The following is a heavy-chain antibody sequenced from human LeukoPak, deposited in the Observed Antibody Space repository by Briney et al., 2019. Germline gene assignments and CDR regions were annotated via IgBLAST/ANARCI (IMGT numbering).Heavy chain of an antibody. Sequence: ASVKVSCKASGYTFTSYYMHWVRQAPGQGLEWMGIINPSGGSTSYAQKFQGRVTMTRDTSTSTVYMELSSLRSEDTAVYYCARDGVVPAAIDIWFDPWGQGTLVTVSS. CDR2: INPSGGST. D-gene: IGHD2-2*01. CDR3: ARDGVVPAAIDIWFDP. J-gene: IGHJ5*02. CDR1: GYTFTSYY. V-gene: IGHV1-46*01.